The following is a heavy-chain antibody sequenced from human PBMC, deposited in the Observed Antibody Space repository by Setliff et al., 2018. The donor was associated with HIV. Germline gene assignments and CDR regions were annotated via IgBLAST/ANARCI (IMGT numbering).Heavy chain of an antibody. V-gene: IGHV3-30*02. D-gene: IGHD6-19*01. J-gene: IGHJ4*02. CDR2: IRNDGSDK. CDR3: AMSPYSSGLFDY. CDR1: GFTFSSYG. Sequence: GGSLRLSCVISGFTFSSYGVHWVRQAPGKGLEWVAFIRNDGSDKHYVDSVKGRFTISRDNSKNTLYLQMDSLRAEDTAVYYCAMSPYSSGLFDYWGQGTLVTVSS.